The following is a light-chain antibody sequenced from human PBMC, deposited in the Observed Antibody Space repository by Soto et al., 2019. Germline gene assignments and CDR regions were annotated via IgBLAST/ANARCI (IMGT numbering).Light chain of an antibody. CDR1: NSDVGGYNY. V-gene: IGLV2-14*01. CDR2: EVN. Sequence: QSALTQPASVSGSPGQSITMSCTGTNSDVGGYNYVSWYQQHPGKAPKLMVYEVNKRPSGISSRFSGSKSGNTASLTISGRQAADEADYYRRSYTSISTLVFGTGTKLTVL. CDR3: RSYTSISTLV. J-gene: IGLJ1*01.